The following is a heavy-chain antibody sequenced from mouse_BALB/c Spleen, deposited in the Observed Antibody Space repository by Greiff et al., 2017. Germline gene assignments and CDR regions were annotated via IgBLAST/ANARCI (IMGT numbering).Heavy chain of an antibody. V-gene: IGHV5-17*02. Sequence: EVKVVESGGGLVQPGGSRKLSCAASGFTFSSFGMHWVRQAPEKGLEWVAYISSGSSTIYYADTVKGRFTISRDNPKNTLFLQMTSLRSEDTAMYYCAREGLRRAMDYWGQGTSVTVSS. CDR1: GFTFSSFG. J-gene: IGHJ4*01. CDR2: ISSGSSTI. CDR3: AREGLRRAMDY. D-gene: IGHD2-4*01.